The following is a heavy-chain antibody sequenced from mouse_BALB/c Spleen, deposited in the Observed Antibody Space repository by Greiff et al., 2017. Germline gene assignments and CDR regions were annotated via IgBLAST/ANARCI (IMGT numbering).Heavy chain of an antibody. J-gene: IGHJ4*01. Sequence: EVKLMESGGGLVQPGGSLKLSCAASGFTFSSYALSWVRQAPEKGLEWVASISSGGSTYYPDSVKGRFNISRDDARNSLYLQMSRLRSEDTDMYYCSRDRVGYDNCMDYWGQGTSVTVSS. CDR2: ISSGGST. CDR1: GFTFSSYA. D-gene: IGHD2-2*01. V-gene: IGHV5-6-5*01. CDR3: SRDRVGYDNCMDY.